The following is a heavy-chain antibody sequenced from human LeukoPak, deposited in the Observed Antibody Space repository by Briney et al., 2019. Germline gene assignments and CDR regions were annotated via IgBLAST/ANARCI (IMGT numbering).Heavy chain of an antibody. CDR2: IIPIFGTA. V-gene: IGHV1-69*13. Sequence: SVKVSCKASGGTFSSYAISWVRQTPGQGLEWMGGIIPIFGTANYAQKFQGRVTITADESTSTAYMELSSLRSEDTAVYYCAKYCSSTSCHFGLDYWGQGTLVTVSS. D-gene: IGHD2-2*01. J-gene: IGHJ4*02. CDR3: AKYCSSTSCHFGLDY. CDR1: GGTFSSYA.